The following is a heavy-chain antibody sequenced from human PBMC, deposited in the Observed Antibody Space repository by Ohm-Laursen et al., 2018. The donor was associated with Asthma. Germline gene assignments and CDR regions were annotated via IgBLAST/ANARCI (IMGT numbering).Heavy chain of an antibody. CDR3: ARSFCSGDSCYSYYAMDV. J-gene: IGHJ6*02. D-gene: IGHD2-15*01. V-gene: IGHV1-3*01. CDR1: GYTFTNYA. CDR2: INAGNGNT. Sequence: ASVKVSCKASGYTFTNYAMHWVRQAHGQRLEWMGWINAGNGNTKLSQTFQGRVTITRLTSASTAYVQLSSLRSEDTAVYYCARSFCSGDSCYSYYAMDVWGQGTTVTVSS.